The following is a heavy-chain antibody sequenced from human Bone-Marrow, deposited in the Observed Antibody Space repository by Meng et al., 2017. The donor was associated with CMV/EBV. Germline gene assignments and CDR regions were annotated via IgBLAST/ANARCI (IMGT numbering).Heavy chain of an antibody. V-gene: IGHV1-18*01. CDR1: GYTFHHFG. J-gene: IGHJ4*02. CDR3: ARTESYTNDRDY. CDR2: VSAYSGDT. Sequence: SCKASGYTFHHFGFNWVRQAPGQGLEWMGWVSAYSGDTKYIQSLQGRLTMTTDRSTETAYMELRSLTSDDTAVYYCARTESYTNDRDYWGQGSLVTVSS. D-gene: IGHD4-11*01.